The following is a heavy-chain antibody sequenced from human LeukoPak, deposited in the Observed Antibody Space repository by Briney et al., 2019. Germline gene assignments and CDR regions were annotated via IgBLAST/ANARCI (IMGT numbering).Heavy chain of an antibody. V-gene: IGHV3-21*01. CDR2: ISRSSSYI. Sequence: GGSLRLSCAASGFTFSSYSMNWVRQAPGKGLEWVSSISRSSSYIYYADSVKGRFTISRDNAKNSLYLQMNSLRAEDTAVYYCARGAARRTVNFDYWGQGTLVTVSS. D-gene: IGHD6-6*01. J-gene: IGHJ4*02. CDR3: ARGAARRTVNFDY. CDR1: GFTFSSYS.